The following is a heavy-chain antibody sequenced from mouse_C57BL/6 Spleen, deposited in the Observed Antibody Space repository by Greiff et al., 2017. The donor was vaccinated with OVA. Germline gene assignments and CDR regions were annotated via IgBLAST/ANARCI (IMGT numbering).Heavy chain of an antibody. CDR2: IYPGDGDT. D-gene: IGHD1-1*01. V-gene: IGHV1-80*01. CDR3: ARSYYGSSYGSFAY. CDR1: GYAFSSYW. J-gene: IGHJ3*01. Sequence: QVQLKQSGAELVKPGASVKISCKASGYAFSSYWMNWVKQRPGKGLEWIGQIYPGDGDTNYNGKFKGKATLTADKSSSTAYMQLSSLTSEDSAVYFCARSYYGSSYGSFAYWGQGTLVTVSA.